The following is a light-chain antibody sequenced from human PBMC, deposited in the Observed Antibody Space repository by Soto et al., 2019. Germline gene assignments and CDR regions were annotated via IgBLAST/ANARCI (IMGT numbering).Light chain of an antibody. CDR1: QSVSSN. CDR3: QQYNNWPLT. CDR2: GAS. Sequence: EIVMTQSPATLSVSPGERATLSCRASQSVSSNLAWYQQKAGQAPRLLMYGASTRATGIQARFSGSGSGTEFALIISSLQSEDFEVYYCQQYNNWPLTFGGGTKVEIK. V-gene: IGKV3-15*01. J-gene: IGKJ4*01.